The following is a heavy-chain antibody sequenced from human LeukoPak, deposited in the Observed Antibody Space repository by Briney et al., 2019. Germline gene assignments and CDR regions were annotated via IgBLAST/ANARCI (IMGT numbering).Heavy chain of an antibody. J-gene: IGHJ4*02. CDR1: NYTFTAYG. D-gene: IGHD6-19*01. CDR2: IRSDNGKT. V-gene: IGHV1-18*01. Sequence: ASVKVSCKTFNYTFTAYGINWVRQAPGQGLEWMGWIRSDNGKTNYAQKLQGRVTLTTDTTTRTAYMELRSLRSDDTAIYYCARDYSSGWYSVDYWGQGTLITVSS. CDR3: ARDYSSGWYSVDY.